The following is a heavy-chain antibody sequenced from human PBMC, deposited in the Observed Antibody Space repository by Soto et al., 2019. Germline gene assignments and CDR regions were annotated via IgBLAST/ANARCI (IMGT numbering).Heavy chain of an antibody. D-gene: IGHD6-13*01. V-gene: IGHV4-34*01. J-gene: IGHJ6*02. CDR1: GGSFSGYY. CDR2: INHSGST. Sequence: SATLSLTCAVYGGSFSGYYWSWIRQPPGKGLEWIGEINHSGSTNYNPSLKSRVTISVDTSKNQFSLKLSSVTAADTAVYYCARLKGAAGYYSYYGMDVWGQGTTVTVS. CDR3: ARLKGAAGYYSYYGMDV.